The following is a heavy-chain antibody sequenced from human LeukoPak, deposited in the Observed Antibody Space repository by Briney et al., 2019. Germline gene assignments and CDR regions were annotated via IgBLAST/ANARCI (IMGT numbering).Heavy chain of an antibody. V-gene: IGHV3-23*01. J-gene: IGHJ4*02. D-gene: IGHD3-10*01. CDR2: FSAGGNRT. CDR1: GFTFRDYA. CDR3: AKVLSKIYIYGPFDY. Sequence: PGGSLRLSCAASGFTFRDYAMTWVRQAPGKGPEWVSTFSAGGNRTYYADSVKGRFIITRDNSKNTLYLQMNSLRAEDTAVYYCAKVLSKIYIYGPFDYWGQGSLVTVPS.